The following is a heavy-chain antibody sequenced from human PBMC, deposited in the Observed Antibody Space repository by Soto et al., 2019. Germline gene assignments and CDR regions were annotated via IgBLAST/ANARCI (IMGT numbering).Heavy chain of an antibody. J-gene: IGHJ6*02. Sequence: SETLSLTCTVSGGSISSYYWSWIRQPAGKGLEWIGRIYTSGSTNYNPSLKSRVTMSVDTSKNQFSLKLSSVTAADTAVYYCARDREISSTGGGYYYYYYGMDVWGQGTTVTVSS. CDR3: ARDREISSTGGGYYYYYYGMDV. V-gene: IGHV4-4*07. CDR1: GGSISSYY. CDR2: IYTSGST. D-gene: IGHD2-2*01.